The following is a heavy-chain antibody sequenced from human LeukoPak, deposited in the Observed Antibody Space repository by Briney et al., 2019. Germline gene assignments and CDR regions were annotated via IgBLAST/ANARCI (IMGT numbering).Heavy chain of an antibody. CDR3: ARDGTSTDDY. CDR1: GYTFSNFG. D-gene: IGHD1-26*01. CDR2: ISGNNDNP. J-gene: IGHJ4*02. Sequence: ASVKVSCKASGYTFSNFGISWVRQAPGQGLEWMGWISGNNDNPNYGQKFQGRFTVTTDSSTSAAYMELRNLRSDDTAVYYCARDGTSTDDYWGQGTLVTVSS. V-gene: IGHV1-18*01.